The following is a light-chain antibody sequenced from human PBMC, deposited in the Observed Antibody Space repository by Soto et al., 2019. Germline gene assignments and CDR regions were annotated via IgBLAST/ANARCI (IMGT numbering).Light chain of an antibody. V-gene: IGLV1-40*01. Sequence: QSVLTQPPSVSGAPGQRVTISCTGSSSNIGAGYDVHWYQQLPGTAPKLLIYHNSNRPSGVPDRFSGSKSGTSASPAITGLKAGDEADYYCQSYDSSLSGSRVLGTGTKVT. CDR2: HNS. CDR3: QSYDSSLSGSRV. CDR1: SSNIGAGYD. J-gene: IGLJ1*01.